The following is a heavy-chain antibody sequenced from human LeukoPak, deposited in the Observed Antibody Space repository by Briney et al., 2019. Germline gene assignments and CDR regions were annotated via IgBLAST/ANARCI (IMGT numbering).Heavy chain of an antibody. V-gene: IGHV1-69*13. CDR1: GGAFSSYA. CDR3: ARDPARGYSYGYDSY. D-gene: IGHD5-18*01. J-gene: IGHJ4*02. Sequence: SVKVSCKASGGAFSSYAISWVRQAPGQGLEWMGGIIPIFGTANYAQKFQGRVTITADESTSTAYMELSSLRSEDTAVYYCARDPARGYSYGYDSYWGQGTLVTVSS. CDR2: IIPIFGTA.